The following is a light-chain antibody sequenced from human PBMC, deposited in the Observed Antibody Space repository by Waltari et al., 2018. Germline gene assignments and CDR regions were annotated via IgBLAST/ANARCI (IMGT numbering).Light chain of an antibody. Sequence: QSALPQPASVSGSPGQSITISCTGTSRAVGVYTYVSWYQQHPGKAHKLLIYDVSNRPSGVSNRFSGSKSGNTASLTISGLQAEDEADYYCSSYTSSSTLWVFGGGTKLTVL. V-gene: IGLV2-14*03. CDR1: SRAVGVYTY. J-gene: IGLJ3*02. CDR3: SSYTSSSTLWV. CDR2: DVS.